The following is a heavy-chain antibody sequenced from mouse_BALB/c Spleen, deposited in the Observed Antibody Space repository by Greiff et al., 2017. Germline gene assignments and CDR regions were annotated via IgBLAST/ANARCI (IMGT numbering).Heavy chain of an antibody. D-gene: IGHD2-14*01. CDR2: INPSTGYT. V-gene: IGHV1-7*01. CDR1: GYTFTSYW. J-gene: IGHJ4*01. Sequence: QVQLQQSGAELAKPGASVKMSCKASGYTFTSYWMHWVKQRPGQGLEWIGYINPSTGYTEYNQKFKDKATLTADKSSSTAYMQLSSLTSEDSAVYYCANRVYAMDYWGQGTSVTVSS. CDR3: ANRVYAMDY.